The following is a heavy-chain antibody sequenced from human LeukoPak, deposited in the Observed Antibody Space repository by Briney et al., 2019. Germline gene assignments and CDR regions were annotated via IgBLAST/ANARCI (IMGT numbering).Heavy chain of an antibody. Sequence: SETLSLTCTVSGGSISSSSYYWGWIRQPPGKGLEWIGSIYYSGSTYYNPSLKSRVTISVDTSKNRFSLKLSSVTAADTAVYYCARLLVPAAIYDDYWGQGTLVTVSS. V-gene: IGHV4-39*07. D-gene: IGHD2-2*01. CDR3: ARLLVPAAIYDDY. CDR1: GGSISSSSYY. CDR2: IYYSGST. J-gene: IGHJ4*02.